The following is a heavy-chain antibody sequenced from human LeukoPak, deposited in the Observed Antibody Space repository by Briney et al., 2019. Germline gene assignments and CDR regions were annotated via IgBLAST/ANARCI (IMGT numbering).Heavy chain of an antibody. CDR2: IYHSGST. J-gene: IGHJ6*03. Sequence: SETLSLTCTVSGYSISSGYYWGWIRQPPGKGLEWIGSIYHSGSTYYNPSLKSRVTISVDTSKNQFSLKLSSVTAADTAVYYCARDLDYDSSGYPPKYYYYYYMDVWGKGTTVTVSS. CDR3: ARDLDYDSSGYPPKYYYYYYMDV. CDR1: GYSISSGYY. D-gene: IGHD3-22*01. V-gene: IGHV4-38-2*02.